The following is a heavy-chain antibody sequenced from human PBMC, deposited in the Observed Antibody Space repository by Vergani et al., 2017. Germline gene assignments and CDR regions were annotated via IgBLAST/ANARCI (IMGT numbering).Heavy chain of an antibody. D-gene: IGHD2-21*01. CDR2: TYYRSKWYN. CDR1: GDSVSSNSAA. J-gene: IGHJ3*02. V-gene: IGHV6-1*01. CDR3: ARPGGHIVVALDAFDI. Sequence: QVQLQQSGPGLVKPSQTLSLTCPISGDSVSSNSAAWNWIRQSPSRGVEWLGRTYYRSKWYNDYAVSVKSRITINPDTSKNQFSLQLNSVTPEDTAVYYCARPGGHIVVALDAFDIWGQGTMVTVSS.